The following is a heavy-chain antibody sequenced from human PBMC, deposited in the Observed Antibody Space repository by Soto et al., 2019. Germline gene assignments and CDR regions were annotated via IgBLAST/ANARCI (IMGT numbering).Heavy chain of an antibody. D-gene: IGHD3-10*01. CDR1: GFTFSSYE. CDR3: ARVDSREYYYGMDV. J-gene: IGHJ6*02. CDR2: ITRSGSTI. Sequence: GGSLRLSCAASGFTFSSYEMKWVRQAPDKGLEWVSYITRSGSTIYYADSVKGRFTISRDNAKNSLYLQMNSLRAEDTAVYYCARVDSREYYYGMDVWGQGTTVTVSS. V-gene: IGHV3-48*03.